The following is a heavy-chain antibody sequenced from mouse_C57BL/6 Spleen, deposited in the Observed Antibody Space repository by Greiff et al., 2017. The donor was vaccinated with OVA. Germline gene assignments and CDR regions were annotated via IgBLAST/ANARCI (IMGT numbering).Heavy chain of an antibody. V-gene: IGHV5-4*01. D-gene: IGHD2-3*01. CDR3: ARDLADGPLYYYAMDY. CDR1: GFTFSSYA. J-gene: IGHJ4*01. Sequence: EVKVEESGGGLVKPGGSLKLSCAASGFTFSSYAMSWVRQTPEKRLEWVATISDGGSYTYYPDNVKGRFTISRDNTKNNLYLQMSHLKSEDTAMYYCARDLADGPLYYYAMDYWGQGTSVTVSS. CDR2: ISDGGSYT.